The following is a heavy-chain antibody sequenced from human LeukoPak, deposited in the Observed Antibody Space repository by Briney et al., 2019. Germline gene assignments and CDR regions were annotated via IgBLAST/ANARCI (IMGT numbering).Heavy chain of an antibody. D-gene: IGHD3-3*01. V-gene: IGHV3-15*01. CDR2: IKRKTDGGTT. CDR3: TTYYDFWSGYYMLHFDY. Sequence: GGSLRLSCAASGFTFSNAWMSWVRQAPGKGLEWVGRIKRKTDGGTTDYAAPVKGRFTISRDDSKNTLYLQTNSLKTEDTAVYYCTTYYDFWSGYYMLHFDYWGQGTLVT. J-gene: IGHJ4*02. CDR1: GFTFSNAW.